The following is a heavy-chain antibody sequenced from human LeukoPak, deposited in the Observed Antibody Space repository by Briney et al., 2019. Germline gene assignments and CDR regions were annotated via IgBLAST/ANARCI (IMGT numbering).Heavy chain of an antibody. CDR3: ARGIRSPLFDY. D-gene: IGHD3-16*01. J-gene: IGHJ4*02. CDR1: GYTFTHYG. V-gene: IGHV1-18*01. Sequence: ASVKVSCKASGYTFTHYGVTWVRQAPGQGLAWMGWINTYNGDTKCAQKLQGRVTMTTDTSTSTAFMELRSLRSDDSAVYYCARGIRSPLFDYWGLGTLVTVSP. CDR2: INTYNGDT.